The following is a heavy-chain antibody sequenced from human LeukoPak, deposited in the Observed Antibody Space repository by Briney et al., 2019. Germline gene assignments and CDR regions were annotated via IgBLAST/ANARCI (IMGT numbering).Heavy chain of an antibody. J-gene: IGHJ6*03. CDR1: GYTFSDYY. Sequence: ASVKVSCKASGYTFSDYYIHWVRQAPGQGLEWMGWINADTGGTNYAQNFQGRVNMTRDTSISTAYMELSSLRSDDTAVYYCAREGTHYYYYMDVWGKGTTVTVSS. CDR2: INADTGGT. CDR3: AREGTHYYYYMDV. V-gene: IGHV1-2*02.